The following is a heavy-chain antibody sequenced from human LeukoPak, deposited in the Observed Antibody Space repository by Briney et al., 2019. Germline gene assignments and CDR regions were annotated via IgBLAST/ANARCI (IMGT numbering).Heavy chain of an antibody. CDR3: ARDGGSAWFLDY. CDR1: GFTFSSYS. J-gene: IGHJ4*02. Sequence: GGSLRLSCAASGFTFSSYSMNWVRQAPGKGLEWVSSIRSSSSYIYYADSVKGRFTISRDNAKNSLYLQMNSLRAEDTAVYYCARDGGSAWFLDYWGQGTLVTVSS. D-gene: IGHD6-19*01. V-gene: IGHV3-21*01. CDR2: IRSSSSYI.